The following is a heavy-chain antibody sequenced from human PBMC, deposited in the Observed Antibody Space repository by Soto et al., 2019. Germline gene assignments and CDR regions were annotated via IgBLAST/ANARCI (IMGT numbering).Heavy chain of an antibody. CDR3: ARESKTVVAAPPDC. CDR1: GYSFTNYY. Sequence: QVQLVQSGAEVKKPGASVQISCKASGYSFTNYYMHWVRQTPGQGLEWMGSINPGGGSTNYAQEFQGRVTTTRDTPTSTVYLELSSLRSDDTALYYCARESKTVVAAPPDCWGQGTLLTVSS. V-gene: IGHV1-46*01. CDR2: INPGGGST. D-gene: IGHD2-15*01. J-gene: IGHJ4*02.